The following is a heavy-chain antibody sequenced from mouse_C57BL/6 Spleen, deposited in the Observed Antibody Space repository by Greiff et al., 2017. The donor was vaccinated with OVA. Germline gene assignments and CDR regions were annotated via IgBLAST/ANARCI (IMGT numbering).Heavy chain of an antibody. J-gene: IGHJ2*01. CDR1: GYTFTDHT. D-gene: IGHD3-3*01. Sequence: QVQLQQSDAELVKPGASVKISCKVSGYTFTDHTLHWMKQRPEQGLEWIGYIYPRDGSTKYNEKFKGKATLTAYKSSSTASMQLNSLTAEDSAVYFCARGGDEGHFDYWGQGTTLTVSS. CDR2: IYPRDGST. CDR3: ARGGDEGHFDY. V-gene: IGHV1-78*01.